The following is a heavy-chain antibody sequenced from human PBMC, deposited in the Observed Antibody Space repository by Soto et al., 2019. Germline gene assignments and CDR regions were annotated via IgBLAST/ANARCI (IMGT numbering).Heavy chain of an antibody. J-gene: IGHJ4*02. D-gene: IGHD3-22*01. V-gene: IGHV4-59*01. CDR2: IYYSGST. Sequence: SETLSLTCTVSGGSISSYYWSWIRQPPGKGLEWIGYIYYSGSTNYNPSLKSRVTISVDTSKNQFSLKLSSVTAADTAVYYCARARVYDSSGYYWETFDYWGQGTLVTVSS. CDR3: ARARVYDSSGYYWETFDY. CDR1: GGSISSYY.